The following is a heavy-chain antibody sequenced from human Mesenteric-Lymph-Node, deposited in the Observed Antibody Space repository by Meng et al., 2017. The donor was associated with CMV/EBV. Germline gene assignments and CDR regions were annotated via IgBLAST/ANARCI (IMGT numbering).Heavy chain of an antibody. D-gene: IGHD3-3*01. J-gene: IGHJ5*02. CDR2: IKEDGSEK. V-gene: IGHV3-7*01. CDR1: GFTFRTYW. CDR3: ARAHHQGDGPYDFWSGYYPEGNWFDP. Sequence: GGSLRLSCAVPGFTFRTYWMSWVRQAPGKGLEWVANIKEDGSEKSYVDSVKGRFIISRDNAKNSLYLEMNSLRVEDTALYHCARAHHQGDGPYDFWSGYYPEGNWFDPWGQGTLVTVSS.